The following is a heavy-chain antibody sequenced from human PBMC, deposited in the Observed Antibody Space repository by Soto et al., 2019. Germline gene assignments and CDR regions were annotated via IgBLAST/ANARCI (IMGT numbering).Heavy chain of an antibody. D-gene: IGHD3-3*01. CDR3: AIAPPGSEWFLAS. J-gene: IGHJ4*02. V-gene: IGHV3-23*01. CDR2: ISANARDT. CDR1: GFTFSDYA. Sequence: EVQLLESGGHLVRPGESLRLSCATSGFTFSDYAMSWVRQAPGKGLKWVSSISANARDTQYADSVGGRFTVSRDSAKSTLYLQMNRLGVVYTAVFDCAIAPPGSEWFLASRGQGTLVTVSS.